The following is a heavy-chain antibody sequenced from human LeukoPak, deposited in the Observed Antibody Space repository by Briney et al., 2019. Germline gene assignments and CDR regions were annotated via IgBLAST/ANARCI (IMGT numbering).Heavy chain of an antibody. D-gene: IGHD5-18*01. V-gene: IGHV4-39*01. J-gene: IGHJ5*02. CDR1: GVSISSGSYY. Sequence: PSETLSLTCTVSGVSISSGSYYWSWIRLPPGKGLEWIGSIYYSGSTYYNPSLKSRVTISVDTSENQFSLKLTSVTAADTAVYYCARGRGYSYGQNWFDPWGQGTLVTVSS. CDR3: ARGRGYSYGQNWFDP. CDR2: IYYSGST.